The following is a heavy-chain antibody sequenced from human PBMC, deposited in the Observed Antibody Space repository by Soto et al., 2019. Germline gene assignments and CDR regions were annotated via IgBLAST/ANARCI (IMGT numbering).Heavy chain of an antibody. D-gene: IGHD3-3*01. Sequence: GAAVKVSCKASGYTFTRYGLNWARQAPGQGLEWMGWISAYNDNTYYAQKVQGRVILTIDTSTSTGSMELRSLISDDTAVYYCARGQIQSDFDYWGQGSLVTVSS. CDR2: ISAYNDNT. J-gene: IGHJ4*02. CDR3: ARGQIQSDFDY. CDR1: GYTFTRYG. V-gene: IGHV1-18*04.